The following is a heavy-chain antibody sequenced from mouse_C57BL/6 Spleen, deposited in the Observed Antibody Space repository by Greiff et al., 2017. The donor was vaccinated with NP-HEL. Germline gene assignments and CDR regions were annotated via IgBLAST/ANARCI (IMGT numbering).Heavy chain of an antibody. CDR2: IHPNSGST. D-gene: IGHD2-5*01. Sequence: QVQLQQPGAELVKPGASVKLSCKASGYTFTSYWMHWVKQRPGQGLEWIGMIHPNSGSTNYNEKFKSKATLTVDKSSSTAYMQLSSLTSEDSAVYYCARGGVYSNDFDYWGQGTTLTVSS. CDR1: GYTFTSYW. J-gene: IGHJ2*01. V-gene: IGHV1-64*01. CDR3: ARGGVYSNDFDY.